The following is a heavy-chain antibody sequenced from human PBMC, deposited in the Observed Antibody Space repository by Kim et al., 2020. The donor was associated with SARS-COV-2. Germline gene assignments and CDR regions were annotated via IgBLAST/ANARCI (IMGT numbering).Heavy chain of an antibody. V-gene: IGHV1-69*04. Sequence: SVKVSCKASGGTISNSPISWVRQAPGQGPEWMGRIIPVVGLANYAQRFQDRVKITADKSTNTVYMELSSLRSDDTAVYYCARDRETDMITQWFDPWGQG. CDR1: GGTISNSP. J-gene: IGHJ5*02. D-gene: IGHD3-16*01. CDR2: IIPVVGLA. CDR3: ARDRETDMITQWFDP.